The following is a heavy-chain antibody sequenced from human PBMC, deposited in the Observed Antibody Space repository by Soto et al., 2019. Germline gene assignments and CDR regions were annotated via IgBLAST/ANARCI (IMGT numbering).Heavy chain of an antibody. CDR3: ARERPDGARLDP. V-gene: IGHV4-30-4*01. D-gene: IGHD6-6*01. CDR2: IYHSGST. Sequence: QVQLQESGPGLVKPSQTLSLTCTVSGGSTSSGDYYWSWIRQPPGKGLEWIGYIYHSGSTYYNPSLKSRVTISVDTSKNQFSLKLSSVTAADTAVYCCARERPDGARLDPWGQGTLVTVSS. CDR1: GGSTSSGDYY. J-gene: IGHJ5*02.